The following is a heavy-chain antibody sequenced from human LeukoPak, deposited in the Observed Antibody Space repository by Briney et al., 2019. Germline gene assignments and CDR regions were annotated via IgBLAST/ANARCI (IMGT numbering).Heavy chain of an antibody. CDR1: GFTFSSYE. D-gene: IGHD5-18*01. CDR3: ARDLEGYSYGYDAYYYYMDV. V-gene: IGHV3-48*03. J-gene: IGHJ6*03. CDR2: ISSSGSTI. Sequence: GGSLRLSCAASGFTFSSYEMNWVRQAPGKGLEWVSYISSSGSTICYADSVKGRFTISRDNAKNSLYLQMNSLRAEDTALYYCARDLEGYSYGYDAYYYYMDVWGKGTTVTVSS.